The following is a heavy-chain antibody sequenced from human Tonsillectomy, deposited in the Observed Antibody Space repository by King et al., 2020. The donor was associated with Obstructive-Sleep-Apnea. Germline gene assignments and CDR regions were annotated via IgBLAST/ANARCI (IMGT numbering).Heavy chain of an antibody. CDR1: GFTFSSYW. CDR3: SYYDSSAELQSF. V-gene: IGHV3-74*01. J-gene: IGHJ4*02. CDR2: ISSDGSST. Sequence: VQLVESGGGLVQPGGSLRLSCAASGFTFSSYWMHWVRQPPGKGLVWVSRISSDGSSTNYADSVKGRFTISRDNAKNTLYLQLNSLRAEDTAVYFCSYYDSSAELQSFWGQGTLVTVSS. D-gene: IGHD3-22*01.